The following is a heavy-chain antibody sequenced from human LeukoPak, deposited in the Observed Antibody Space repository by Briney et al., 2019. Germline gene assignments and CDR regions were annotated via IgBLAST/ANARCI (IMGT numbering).Heavy chain of an antibody. J-gene: IGHJ4*02. CDR1: GFTLSSYE. V-gene: IGHV3-74*01. CDR3: ARELPREVTLDY. Sequence: GGSLRLSCAASGFTLSSYEKHWVRQAPGKGLVWVSRMNADGSRTSYADSVKGRFTFSRDNARNTMYLQMNSLRAEDTAVYYCARELPREVTLDYWGQGTLVTVSS. CDR2: MNADGSRT. D-gene: IGHD2-21*02.